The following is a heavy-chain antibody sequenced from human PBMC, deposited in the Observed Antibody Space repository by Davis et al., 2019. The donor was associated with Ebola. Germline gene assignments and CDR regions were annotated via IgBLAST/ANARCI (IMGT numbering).Heavy chain of an antibody. CDR3: ADLYSSGWFD. V-gene: IGHV4-39*06. J-gene: IGHJ4*02. CDR2: IYYSGST. D-gene: IGHD6-19*01. CDR1: GGSISSSSYY. Sequence: PSETLSLTCTVSGGSISSSSYYWGWIRQPPGKGLEWIGSIYYSGSTYYNPSLKSRVTISVDTSKNQFPLKLSSVTAADTAVYYCADLYSSGWFDWGQGTLVTVSS.